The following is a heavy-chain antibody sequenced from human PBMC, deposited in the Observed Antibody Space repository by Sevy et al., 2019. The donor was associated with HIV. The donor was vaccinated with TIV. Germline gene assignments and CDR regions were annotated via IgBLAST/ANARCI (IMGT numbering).Heavy chain of an antibody. CDR1: GYTFTGYY. CDR2: INPNSGGT. CDR3: ARAVEPEDAFDI. Sequence: ASVKVSCKASGYTFTGYYMHWVRQAPGQGLEWMGWINPNSGGTNYAQKLQGRVTMTRDTSISTAYMELSRLGSDETAVYYCARAVEPEDAFDIWGQGTMVTVSS. J-gene: IGHJ3*02. V-gene: IGHV1-2*02.